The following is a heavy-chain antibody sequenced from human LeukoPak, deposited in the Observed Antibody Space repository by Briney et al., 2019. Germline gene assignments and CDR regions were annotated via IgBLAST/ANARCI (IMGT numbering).Heavy chain of an antibody. CDR3: AKNSGSSGWYNPGRAFDI. CDR1: GFTFSSYG. CDR2: ISYDGSNK. D-gene: IGHD6-19*01. Sequence: GRSLRLSCAASGFTFSSYGMHWVRQAPGKRLEWVAVISYDGSNKYYADSVKGRFTISRDNSKNTLYLQMNSLRAEDTAVYYCAKNSGSSGWYNPGRAFDIWGQGTMVTVSS. V-gene: IGHV3-30*18. J-gene: IGHJ3*02.